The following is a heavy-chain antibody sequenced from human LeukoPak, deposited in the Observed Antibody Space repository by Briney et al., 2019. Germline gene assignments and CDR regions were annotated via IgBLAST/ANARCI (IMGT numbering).Heavy chain of an antibody. CDR1: GFIFSNDA. V-gene: IGHV3-33*01. J-gene: IGHJ4*02. Sequence: GESLKISCAASGFIFSNDAMHWVRQAPGKGLEWVAFIWFDGSNKHYADSVKGRFTISRDNSEDTLYLQMNSLRAEDTAVYYCVRDPSGSGFAFDSWGQGALVTVSS. D-gene: IGHD1-1*01. CDR2: IWFDGSNK. CDR3: VRDPSGSGFAFDS.